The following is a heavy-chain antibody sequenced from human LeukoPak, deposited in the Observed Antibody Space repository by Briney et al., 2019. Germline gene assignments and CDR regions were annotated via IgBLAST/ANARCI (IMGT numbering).Heavy chain of an antibody. Sequence: ASVKVSCKASGYTFTNYYMHWVRQAPGKGLAWMGLLNLESGKTLYTEKFQGRVTITADTSTDTAYMELSSLRSEDTAVYYCATAPNWNYRNWFDPWGQGTLVTVSS. V-gene: IGHV1-69-2*01. CDR2: LNLESGKT. CDR1: GYTFTNYY. D-gene: IGHD1-7*01. CDR3: ATAPNWNYRNWFDP. J-gene: IGHJ5*02.